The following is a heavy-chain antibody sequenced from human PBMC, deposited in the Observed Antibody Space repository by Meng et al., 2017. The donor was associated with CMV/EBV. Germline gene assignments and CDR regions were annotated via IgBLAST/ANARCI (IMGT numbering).Heavy chain of an antibody. V-gene: IGHV3-30*03. CDR1: LTCSGDG. D-gene: IGHD3-22*01. Sequence: LTCSGDGMNWVRQAPGKGLEWVAVISYDGKYNYYANSVKGRFTISRDNSKNTLFLQMNSLRVEDTALYYCARDRYFFENSGYYQIDYWGQGSLVTVSS. CDR2: ISYDGKYN. J-gene: IGHJ4*02. CDR3: ARDRYFFENSGYYQIDY.